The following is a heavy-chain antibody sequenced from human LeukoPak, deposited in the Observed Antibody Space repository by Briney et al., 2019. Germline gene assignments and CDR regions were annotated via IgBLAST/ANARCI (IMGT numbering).Heavy chain of an antibody. J-gene: IGHJ2*01. CDR1: GGSISSSNW. CDR2: IWHSGIT. D-gene: IGHD1-26*01. Sequence: SETLSLTCAVSGGSISSSNWWSWVRQPPGKGLEWIGEIWHSGITNFNPSLKSRLTMSVDKSKNQFSLKLSFVTAADTAVYYCAREIFSGTYGDGKYFDHWGRGNLVTVSS. CDR3: AREIFSGTYGDGKYFDH. V-gene: IGHV4-4*02.